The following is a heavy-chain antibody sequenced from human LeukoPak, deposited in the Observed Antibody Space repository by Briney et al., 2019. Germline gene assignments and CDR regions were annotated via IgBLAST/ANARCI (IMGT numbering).Heavy chain of an antibody. V-gene: IGHV1-24*01. J-gene: IGHJ5*02. CDR1: GYTLTELS. D-gene: IGHD3-3*01. CDR3: ATTIFGVEAWFDP. CDR2: FDPEDGET. Sequence: ASVKVSCKVSGYTLTELSMHWVRQAPGEGLEWMGGFDPEDGETIYAQKFQGRVTMTEDTSTDTAYMELSSLRSEDTAVYYCATTIFGVEAWFDPWGQGTLVTVSS.